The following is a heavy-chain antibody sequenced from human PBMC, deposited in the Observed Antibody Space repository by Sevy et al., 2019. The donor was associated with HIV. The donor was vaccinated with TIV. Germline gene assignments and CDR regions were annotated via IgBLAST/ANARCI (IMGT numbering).Heavy chain of an antibody. CDR1: GFTFSSYG. V-gene: IGHV3-33*01. J-gene: IGHJ4*02. CDR3: ARERSSSAGALDY. Sequence: GGSLRLSCAASGFTFSSYGMHWVRQAPGKGLEWVAVLWYDGSNKYYADSVKGRFTISRENSKNWLYLQMNSLRAEDTAVYYCARERSSSAGALDYWGQGTLVTVSS. CDR2: LWYDGSNK. D-gene: IGHD6-6*01.